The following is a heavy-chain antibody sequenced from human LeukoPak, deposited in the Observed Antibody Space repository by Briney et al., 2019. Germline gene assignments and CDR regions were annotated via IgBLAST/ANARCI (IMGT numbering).Heavy chain of an antibody. D-gene: IGHD6-19*01. CDR3: ARVRGSGWYFDY. CDR2: ITSSGSTI. J-gene: IGHJ4*02. Sequence: PGGSLRLSCAASGFTFSTYSMSWVRQAPGKGLEWVSYITSSGSTIYYADSVKGRFTISRDNAKNSLYLQMNSLRDEDTAMYYCARVRGSGWYFDYWGQGTLVAVSS. CDR1: GFTFSTYS. V-gene: IGHV3-48*02.